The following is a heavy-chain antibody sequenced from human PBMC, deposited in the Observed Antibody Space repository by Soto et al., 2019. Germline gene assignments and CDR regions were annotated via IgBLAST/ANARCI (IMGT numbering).Heavy chain of an antibody. CDR1: GGSISSSSYY. J-gene: IGHJ6*02. V-gene: IGHV4-39*01. Sequence: SLTCTVSGGSISSSSYYWGWIRQPPGKGLEWTGSIYYSGSTYYNPSLKSRVTISVDTSKNQFSLKLSSVTAADTAVYYCARRTKWELRPRYYYGMDVWGQGTTVTVSS. CDR3: ARRTKWELRPRYYYGMDV. D-gene: IGHD1-26*01. CDR2: IYYSGST.